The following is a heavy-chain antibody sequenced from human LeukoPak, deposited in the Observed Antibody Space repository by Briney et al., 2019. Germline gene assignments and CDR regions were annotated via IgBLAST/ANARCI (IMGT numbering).Heavy chain of an antibody. V-gene: IGHV4-39*07. J-gene: IGHJ4*02. D-gene: IGHD2-2*01. Sequence: SETLSLTCTASGGSISGGSYYWGWVRQPPGKGLEWIGEIYHSGSTNYNPSLRSRVTISVDKSKNQFSLKLNSVTAADTAVYYCAREGVVVPTARDPRPFDFWGQGTLVTVSS. CDR3: AREGVVVPTARDPRPFDF. CDR2: IYHSGST. CDR1: GGSISGGSYY.